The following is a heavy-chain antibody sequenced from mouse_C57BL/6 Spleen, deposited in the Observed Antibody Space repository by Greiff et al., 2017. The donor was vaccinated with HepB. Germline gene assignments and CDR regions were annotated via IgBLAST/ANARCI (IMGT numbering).Heavy chain of an antibody. CDR2: INPSTGGT. CDR1: GYSFTGYY. Sequence: EVKLMESGPELVKPGASVKISCKASGYSFTGYYMNWVKQSPEKSLEWIGEINPSTGGTTYNLKFKAKATLTVDKSASTAYMQLKSLTSEDSAVYYCARDYGSSYWYFDVWGTGTTVTVSS. J-gene: IGHJ1*03. V-gene: IGHV1-42*01. D-gene: IGHD1-1*01. CDR3: ARDYGSSYWYFDV.